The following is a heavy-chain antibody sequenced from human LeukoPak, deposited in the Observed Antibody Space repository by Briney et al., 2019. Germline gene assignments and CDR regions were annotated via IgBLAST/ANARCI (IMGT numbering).Heavy chain of an antibody. D-gene: IGHD7-27*01. Sequence: SVKVSCKASGYTFTSYDINWVRQAPGQGLEWMGGIIPIFGTANYAQKFQGRVTITADESTSTAYMELSSLRSEDTAVYYCARSPTGDRGAFDIWGQGTMVTVSS. J-gene: IGHJ3*02. CDR2: IIPIFGTA. V-gene: IGHV1-69*13. CDR1: GYTFTSYD. CDR3: ARSPTGDRGAFDI.